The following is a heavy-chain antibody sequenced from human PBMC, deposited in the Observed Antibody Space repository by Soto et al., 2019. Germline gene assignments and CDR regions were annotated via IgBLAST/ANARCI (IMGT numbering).Heavy chain of an antibody. CDR2: INPNGGST. J-gene: IGHJ3*02. CDR3: AREKWLVRRNDPFDI. D-gene: IGHD6-19*01. V-gene: IGHV1-46*01. Sequence: GASVKVSCKASGHTFINYYMHWVRQAPGQGLEWMGIINPNGGSTTYAQKFQGRVTLTRDTSTNTVNMELSSLRSEDTAVYYCAREKWLVRRNDPFDIWGQGTMVTVSS. CDR1: GHTFINYY.